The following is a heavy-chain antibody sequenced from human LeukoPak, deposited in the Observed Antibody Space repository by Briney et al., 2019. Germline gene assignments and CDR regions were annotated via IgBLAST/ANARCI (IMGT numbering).Heavy chain of an antibody. CDR1: GFTFTNAW. CDR3: TTDLGTYYHGSQRLIPIDY. J-gene: IGHJ4*02. CDR2: IKSKTDGETT. D-gene: IGHD3-10*01. V-gene: IGHV3-15*01. Sequence: GGSLRLSCVDSGFTFTNAWMSWVRQAPGKGLEWIGRIKSKTDGETTNHAEPVRGRFTISRDDSKSAVYLQMNSLKIEDTAVYYCTTDLGTYYHGSQRLIPIDYWGQGTLVTVSS.